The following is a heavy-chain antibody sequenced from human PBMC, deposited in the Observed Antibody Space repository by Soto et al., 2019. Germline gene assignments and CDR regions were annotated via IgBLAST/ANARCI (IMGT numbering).Heavy chain of an antibody. CDR3: ATRTERNSPPY. Sequence: EVQLLESGGRLVQPGGSLRLSCAASGFTFSNYVMRWVRQAPGKGLEWASSITGSGTTYYADSVKGRFTISRDNSKNTLYLQMNSLRADDTAVYYCATRTERNSPPYWGQGTLVTVSS. CDR2: ITGSGTT. V-gene: IGHV3-23*01. D-gene: IGHD1-1*01. J-gene: IGHJ4*02. CDR1: GFTFSNYV.